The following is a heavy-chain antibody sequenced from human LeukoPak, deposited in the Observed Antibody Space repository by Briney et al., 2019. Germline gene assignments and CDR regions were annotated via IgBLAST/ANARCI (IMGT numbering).Heavy chain of an antibody. CDR2: INPNSGGT. CDR3: ARGGAGIQGRGSDWFDP. V-gene: IGHV1-2*02. J-gene: IGHJ5*02. D-gene: IGHD2-2*02. Sequence: GASVKVSCKASGYTFTAYYMHWVRQAPGQGLEWMGWINPNSGGTVYAQNFQGRVTMTRDTSISTAYMELNRLRSDGTAVYYCARGGAGIQGRGSDWFDPWGQGTLVTVSS. CDR1: GYTFTAYY.